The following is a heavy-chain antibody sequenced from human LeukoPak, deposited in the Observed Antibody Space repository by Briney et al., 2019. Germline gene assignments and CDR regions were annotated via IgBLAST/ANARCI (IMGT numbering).Heavy chain of an antibody. Sequence: GESLKISCQGSGYSFTLYWIGWVRQMPGKGLEWMGIIYPGDSETRYGPSFQGQVAISADKSSRTAYLQWSSLKASDTAIYYCARLTTPAGDGDWFDPWGQGTLVTVSS. CDR2: IYPGDSET. D-gene: IGHD2-2*01. CDR3: ARLTTPAGDGDWFDP. CDR1: GYSFTLYW. V-gene: IGHV5-51*01. J-gene: IGHJ5*02.